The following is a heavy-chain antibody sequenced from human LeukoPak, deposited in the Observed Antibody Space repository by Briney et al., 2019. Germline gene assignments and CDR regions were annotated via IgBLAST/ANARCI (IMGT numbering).Heavy chain of an antibody. V-gene: IGHV4-39*07. J-gene: IGHJ4*02. D-gene: IGHD3-22*01. CDR3: ARGSVVVVINNPIFDY. CDR1: GDSISSNNYL. Sequence: SETLSLTCTVSGDSISSNNYLWAWIRQPPGKGLEWIGNIYSSGSPYYNPSLKSRVTISVDTSKNQFSLKLSSVTAADTAVYYCARGSVVVVINNPIFDYWGQGTLVTVSS. CDR2: IYSSGSP.